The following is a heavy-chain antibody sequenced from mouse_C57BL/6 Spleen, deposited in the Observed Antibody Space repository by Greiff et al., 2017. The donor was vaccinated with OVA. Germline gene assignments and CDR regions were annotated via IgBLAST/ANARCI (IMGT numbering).Heavy chain of an antibody. CDR1: GYSFTGYY. J-gene: IGHJ2*01. Sequence: EVQLQQSGPELVKPGASVKISCKASGYSFTGYYMNWVKQSPEKSLEWIGEINPSTGGTTYNQKFKAKATLTVDKSSSTAYMQLKSLTSEDAAVYYCAREGSHFDYWGQGTTLTVSS. CDR2: INPSTGGT. CDR3: AREGSHFDY. V-gene: IGHV1-42*01.